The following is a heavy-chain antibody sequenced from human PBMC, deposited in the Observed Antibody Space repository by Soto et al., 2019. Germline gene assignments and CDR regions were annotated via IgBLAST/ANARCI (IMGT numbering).Heavy chain of an antibody. CDR1: GGSISSGGTGSY. J-gene: IGHJ4*02. V-gene: IGHV4-31*03. Sequence: QVQLQESGPGLVKPSQTLSLTCTVSGGSISSGGTGSYWTWIRQLPGKGLEWIGYIYYTGNTYYNPSIKSRPTTSIDTSENQFSLKLTSVTAADTAVYFCASGHDAYKVRYWGQGTLVTVSS. CDR2: IYYTGNT. D-gene: IGHD1-1*01. CDR3: ASGHDAYKVRY.